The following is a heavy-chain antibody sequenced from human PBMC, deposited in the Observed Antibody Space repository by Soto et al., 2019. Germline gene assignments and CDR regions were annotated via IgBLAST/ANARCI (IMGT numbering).Heavy chain of an antibody. J-gene: IGHJ2*01. Sequence: QVQLVESGGGVVQPGRSLRLSCAASGFTFSSYAMHWVRQVPGKGLEWVAVISYDGSNKYYADSVKGRFTISRDNSRNTLVLQMNSLRAEDTAVYYCARPLWRDDYNWGYFELWGRGTLVTVSS. CDR2: ISYDGSNK. V-gene: IGHV3-30-3*01. CDR1: GFTFSSYA. CDR3: ARPLWRDDYNWGYFEL. D-gene: IGHD4-4*01.